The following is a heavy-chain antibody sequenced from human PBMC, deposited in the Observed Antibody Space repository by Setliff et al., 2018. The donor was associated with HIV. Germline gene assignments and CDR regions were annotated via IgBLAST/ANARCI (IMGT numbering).Heavy chain of an antibody. CDR2: FYYSGRT. CDR3: ARGSRQLTIFGVVFKTNYYFMDV. V-gene: IGHV4-39*07. J-gene: IGHJ6*03. Sequence: SETLSLTCTVSGGSINSSTYYWGWIRQPPGKGLEWIGSFYYSGRTYYNPSLKSRVTMSVDTSKNQFSLTLNSVTAADTAVYYCARGSRQLTIFGVVFKTNYYFMDVWGKGTAVTVSS. D-gene: IGHD3-3*01. CDR1: GGSINSSTYY.